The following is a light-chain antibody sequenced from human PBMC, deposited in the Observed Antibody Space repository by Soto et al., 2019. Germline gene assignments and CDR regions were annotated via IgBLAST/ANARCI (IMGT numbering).Light chain of an antibody. J-gene: IGLJ1*01. V-gene: IGLV2-14*01. Sequence: QSVLTQPASVSGSPGQSITISCTGTSSDVGGYNYVSWYQQHPGKAPKLMIYEVSTRPSGVSNRFSGSKSGNTASLTISGLQAEDEGDYFCSSYGSNSTRYVYGSGTKLTVL. CDR1: SSDVGGYNY. CDR2: EVS. CDR3: SSYGSNSTRYV.